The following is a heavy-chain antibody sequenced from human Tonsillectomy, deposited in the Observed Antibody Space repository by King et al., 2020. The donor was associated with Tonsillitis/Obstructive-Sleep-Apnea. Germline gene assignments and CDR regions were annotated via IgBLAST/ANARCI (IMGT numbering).Heavy chain of an antibody. CDR3: ARQTSPVDYYHYMDV. Sequence: QLVQSGAEVKKPGESLKISCQGSRYSFSSYWIGWVRQTPGKGLEWMGVIYPGDSDTRYSPSFQGQVTISADKSISAAYLQWSSLKASDNAMYYCARQTSPVDYYHYMDVWGKGTTVTVSS. CDR1: RYSFSSYW. D-gene: IGHD1-7*01. J-gene: IGHJ6*03. V-gene: IGHV5-51*01. CDR2: IYPGDSDT.